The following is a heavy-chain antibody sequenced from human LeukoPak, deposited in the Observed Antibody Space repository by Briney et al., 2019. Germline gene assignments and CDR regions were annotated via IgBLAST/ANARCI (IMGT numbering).Heavy chain of an antibody. CDR2: ISGSGGST. CDR1: GFTFSNYA. D-gene: IGHD4-17*01. Sequence: GGSLRLSCVASGFTFSNYAMSWVRQAPGKGLEWVSVISGSGGSTYYADSVKGRFTISRDNSKNTLYLQMNSLRAEDTAVYYCAKSVESAVTTNPYFDYWGQGTLVTVSS. J-gene: IGHJ4*02. CDR3: AKSVESAVTTNPYFDY. V-gene: IGHV3-23*01.